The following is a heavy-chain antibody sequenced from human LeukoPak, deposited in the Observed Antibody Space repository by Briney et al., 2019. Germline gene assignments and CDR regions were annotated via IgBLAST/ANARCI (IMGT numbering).Heavy chain of an antibody. J-gene: IGHJ3*02. CDR2: IIPIFGTA. D-gene: IGHD1-26*01. CDR3: ASNSGSGDAFDI. Sequence: SVKVSCKASGGTFSSYAISWVRQAPGQGLEWMGGIIPIFGTANYAQKLQGRVTITTDESTSTAYMELSSLRSEDTAVYYCASNSGSGDAFDIWGQGTMVTVSS. V-gene: IGHV1-69*05. CDR1: GGTFSSYA.